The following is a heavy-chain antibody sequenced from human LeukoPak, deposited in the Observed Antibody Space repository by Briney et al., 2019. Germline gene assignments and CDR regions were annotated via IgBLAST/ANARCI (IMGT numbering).Heavy chain of an antibody. D-gene: IGHD6-25*01. CDR2: ISGSGGNT. J-gene: IGHJ4*02. CDR1: GFTFSTYA. Sequence: GGSLRLSCAASGFTFSTYAMTWVRQAPGKGLEWVSAISGSGGNTYYANSVKGRFTISRDNSMNTLYLQMNGLRAEDTAIYYCAKDSLPTSGCRGYFDYWGQGTLVTVSS. V-gene: IGHV3-23*01. CDR3: AKDSLPTSGCRGYFDY.